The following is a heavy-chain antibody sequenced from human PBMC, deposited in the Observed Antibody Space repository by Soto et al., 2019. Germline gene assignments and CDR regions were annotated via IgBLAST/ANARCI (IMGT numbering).Heavy chain of an antibody. J-gene: IGHJ6*02. CDR2: IYYSGST. V-gene: IGHV4-39*01. Sequence: QLQLQESGPGLVKPSETLSLTCTVSGGSISSSSYYWGWIRQPPGKGLEWIGSIYYSGSTYYNPSLKSRVTTSVDTSKNQLSLKLSSVTAADTAVYYCARNVLRYFDWLLSPQYGMDVWGQGTTVTVSS. CDR1: GGSISSSSYY. D-gene: IGHD3-9*01. CDR3: ARNVLRYFDWLLSPQYGMDV.